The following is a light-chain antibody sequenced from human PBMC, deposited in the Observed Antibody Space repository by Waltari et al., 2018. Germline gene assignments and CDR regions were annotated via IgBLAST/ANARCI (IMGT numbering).Light chain of an antibody. CDR3: QQRSNWPLS. J-gene: IGKJ4*01. Sequence: EIVLTQSPATLSLSPGERATLSCRASQSISSYLAWYQQKPGQAPRLRIYDASNRATGMPARFSGIGSVTDFTLTISSLEAEDFAVYYCQQRSNWPLSFGGGTTVEIK. CDR2: DAS. CDR1: QSISSY. V-gene: IGKV3-11*01.